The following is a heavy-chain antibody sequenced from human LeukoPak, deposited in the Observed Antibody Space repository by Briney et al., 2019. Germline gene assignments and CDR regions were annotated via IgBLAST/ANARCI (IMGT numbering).Heavy chain of an antibody. CDR1: GFTVSSNY. V-gene: IGHV3-21*01. CDR3: ARGTNTAMGVDN. Sequence: GGSLRLSCAASGFTVSSNYMSWVRQAPGKGLEWVSSISSSSSYLYHADSVKGRFTISRDNAKNSLYLQMNSLRAEDTAVYYCARGTNTAMGVDNWGQGTLVTVSS. D-gene: IGHD5-18*01. J-gene: IGHJ4*02. CDR2: ISSSSSYL.